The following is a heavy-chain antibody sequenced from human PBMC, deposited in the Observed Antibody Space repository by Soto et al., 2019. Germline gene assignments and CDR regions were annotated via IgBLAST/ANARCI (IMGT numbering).Heavy chain of an antibody. CDR3: ARNGLSYYDSSGPMDY. CDR2: INSDGSST. D-gene: IGHD3-22*01. V-gene: IGHV3-74*01. CDR1: GFTFSSYW. J-gene: IGHJ4*02. Sequence: PWGSLRLSCAASGFTFSSYWMHWVRQAPGKGLVWVSRINSDGSSTSYADSVKGRFTISRGNAKNTLYLQMNSLRAEDTAVYYCARNGLSYYDSSGPMDYWGQGTLVTVSS.